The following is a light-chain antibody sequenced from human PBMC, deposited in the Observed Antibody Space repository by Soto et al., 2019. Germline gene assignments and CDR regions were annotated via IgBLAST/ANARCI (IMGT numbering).Light chain of an antibody. CDR3: QQRRNWPRA. Sequence: EIVFTQSPAPLSFSPGGRATLSCRASQSVSSYLAWYQQKPGQAPRLLIYDASNRATGIPARFSGSGSGTDFTLTISSLEPEDFAVYYCQQRRNWPRAFGQGTKV. CDR2: DAS. V-gene: IGKV3-11*01. CDR1: QSVSSY. J-gene: IGKJ1*01.